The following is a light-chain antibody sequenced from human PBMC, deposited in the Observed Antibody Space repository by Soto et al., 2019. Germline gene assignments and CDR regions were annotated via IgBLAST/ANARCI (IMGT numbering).Light chain of an antibody. Sequence: DIQMTQSPSSLSVSVGDRVTITCRASQSISSFLHWFQQKPGKAPKLLIYASFNLQSVAPSRFSGSGSGTDFTLTITSLQPEDFATYYCQQSYTTPYTFGQGTKLEI. J-gene: IGKJ2*01. CDR1: QSISSF. CDR3: QQSYTTPYT. V-gene: IGKV1-39*01. CDR2: ASF.